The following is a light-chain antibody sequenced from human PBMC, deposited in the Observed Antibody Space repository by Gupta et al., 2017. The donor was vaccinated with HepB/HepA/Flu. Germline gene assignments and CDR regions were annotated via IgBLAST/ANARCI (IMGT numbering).Light chain of an antibody. CDR1: SSDVGGYNY. CDR2: DVS. CDR3: CSYAGSSNWV. V-gene: IGLV2-11*01. Sequence: GQSVTISCTGTSSDVGGYNYVSWHQQHPGKAPKLMIYDVSKRPSGVPDRFSGSKSGNTASLTISGLQAEEEADYYCCSYAGSSNWVFGGGTKLTVL. J-gene: IGLJ3*02.